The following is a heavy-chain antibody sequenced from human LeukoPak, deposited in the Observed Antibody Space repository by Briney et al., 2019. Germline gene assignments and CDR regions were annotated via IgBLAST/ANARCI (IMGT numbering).Heavy chain of an antibody. Sequence: PSETLSLTCAVYGGSFSGYYWSWIRQPPGKGLEWIGEINHSGSTNYNPSLKSRVTISVDTSKNQFFLKLTSLTAADTAVYYCARDLNSWTEYIRYWGQGTVVAVSS. CDR3: ARDLNSWTEYIRY. D-gene: IGHD1-26*01. CDR2: INHSGST. CDR1: GGSFSGYY. J-gene: IGHJ1*01. V-gene: IGHV4-34*01.